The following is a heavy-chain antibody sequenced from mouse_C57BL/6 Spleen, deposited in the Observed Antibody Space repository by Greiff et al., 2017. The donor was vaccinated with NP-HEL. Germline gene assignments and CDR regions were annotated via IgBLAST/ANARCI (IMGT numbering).Heavy chain of an antibody. CDR2: INPSSGYT. J-gene: IGHJ1*03. Sequence: QVQLQQSGAELARPGASVKMSCKASGYPFPSYTMPWVSPRPGPGLDLIGYINPSSGYTKYNQKFKDKATLTADKSSSTAYMQLSSLTSEDSAVYYCARSDYYGSSWWYFDVWGTGTTVTVSS. CDR3: ARSDYYGSSWWYFDV. CDR1: GYPFPSYT. V-gene: IGHV1-4*01. D-gene: IGHD1-1*01.